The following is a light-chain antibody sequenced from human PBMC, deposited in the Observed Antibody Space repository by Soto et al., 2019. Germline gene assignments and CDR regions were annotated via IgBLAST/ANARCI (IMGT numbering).Light chain of an antibody. V-gene: IGLV2-14*01. CDR2: EVS. CDR3: SSYTSSSTGV. J-gene: IGLJ2*01. Sequence: QSALTQPASVSGSPGQSITIPCTGTTTDVGGYNYVSWYQQHPGKASKLLIYEVSNRPSGVSDRFSGSKSGNTASLTISGLQAEDEADYYCSSYTSSSTGVFGGGTKLTVL. CDR1: TTDVGGYNY.